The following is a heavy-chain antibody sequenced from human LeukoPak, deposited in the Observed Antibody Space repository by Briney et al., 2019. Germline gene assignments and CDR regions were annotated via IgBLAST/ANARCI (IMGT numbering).Heavy chain of an antibody. CDR1: GFNFSSYE. V-gene: IGHV3-48*03. CDR3: ARDCGGGSCYGPYDAFDI. J-gene: IGHJ3*02. Sequence: PGGSLRLSYAASGFNFSSYEMNWLRQAPGKGLEWVSYISSSGSTIYYADSVKGRFTISRDNAKNSLYLQMNSLRAEDTAVYYCARDCGGGSCYGPYDAFDIGGQGTMVTVSS. D-gene: IGHD2-15*01. CDR2: ISSSGSTI.